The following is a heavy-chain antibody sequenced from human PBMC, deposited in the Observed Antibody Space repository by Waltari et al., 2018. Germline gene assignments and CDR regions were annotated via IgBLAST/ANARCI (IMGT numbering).Heavy chain of an antibody. V-gene: IGHV1-69*01. CDR1: GYTFTSYD. D-gene: IGHD1-7*01. J-gene: IGHJ4*02. CDR2: MNPIFGTA. CDR3: ARFWNSEYYFDY. Sequence: QVQLVQSGAEVKKPGASVKVSCKASGYTFTSYDINWVRQATGQGLEWMGWMNPIFGTANYAQKFQGRVTITTDESTSTAYMELSSLRSEDTAVYYCARFWNSEYYFDYWGQGTLVTVSS.